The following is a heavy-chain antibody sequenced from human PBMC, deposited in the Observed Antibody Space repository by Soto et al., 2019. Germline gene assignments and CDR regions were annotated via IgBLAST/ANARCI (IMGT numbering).Heavy chain of an antibody. J-gene: IGHJ5*02. CDR3: ARSKRYCTNGVCYSGFDP. V-gene: IGHV3-48*03. CDR1: GFTFSSYE. CDR2: ISSSGSTI. Sequence: EVQLVESGGGLVQPGGSLRLSCAASGFTFSSYEMNWVRQAPGKGLEWVSYISSSGSTIYYADSVKGRFTISRDNAKNSLYLQMNSLRAEDTAVYYCARSKRYCTNGVCYSGFDPWRQGTLVTVSS. D-gene: IGHD2-8*01.